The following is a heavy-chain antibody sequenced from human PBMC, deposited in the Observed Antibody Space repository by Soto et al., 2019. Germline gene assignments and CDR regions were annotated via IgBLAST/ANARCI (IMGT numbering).Heavy chain of an antibody. J-gene: IGHJ6*02. CDR3: ARSQGGSSSLDIYYYYYYGMDV. V-gene: IGHV1-69*01. Sequence: QVQLVQSGAEVKKPGSSVKVSCKAPGGTFSSYAISWVXQXPGQGLEWMGGVIPIFGTAKYAQKFQGRVTITADESTSTGYMKLRSLRSEDTAVYYCARSQGGSSSLDIYYYYYYGMDVWGQGTTVTVSS. CDR1: GGTFSSYA. CDR2: VIPIFGTA. D-gene: IGHD2-15*01.